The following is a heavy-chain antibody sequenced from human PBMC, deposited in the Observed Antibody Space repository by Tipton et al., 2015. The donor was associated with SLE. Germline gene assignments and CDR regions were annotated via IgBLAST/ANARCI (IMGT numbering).Heavy chain of an antibody. J-gene: IGHJ2*01. D-gene: IGHD2-15*01. V-gene: IGHV4-59*01. CDR1: GDAIGIYY. CDR2: IYYSGGT. Sequence: TLSLTCTVSGDAIGIYYWSWIRQPPGKGLEWIGYIYYSGGTSYNPSLNSRVTISVDTSRNQFSLKLTSVTAADSAVYYCARYSLTNWHLDLWGRGTLVTVSS. CDR3: ARYSLTNWHLDL.